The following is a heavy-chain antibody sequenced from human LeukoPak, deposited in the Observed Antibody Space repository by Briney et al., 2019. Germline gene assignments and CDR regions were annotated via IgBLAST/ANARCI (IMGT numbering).Heavy chain of an antibody. CDR2: INHSGST. J-gene: IGHJ4*02. CDR3: ARVPGYGSGRFDY. V-gene: IGHV4-34*01. Sequence: SETLSLTCAVYGGSFSGYYWSWIRQLPGKGLEWIGEINHSGSTNYNPSLKSRVTISVDTSKNQFSLKLSSVTAADTAVYYCARVPGYGSGRFDYWGQGTLVTVSS. CDR1: GGSFSGYY. D-gene: IGHD3-10*01.